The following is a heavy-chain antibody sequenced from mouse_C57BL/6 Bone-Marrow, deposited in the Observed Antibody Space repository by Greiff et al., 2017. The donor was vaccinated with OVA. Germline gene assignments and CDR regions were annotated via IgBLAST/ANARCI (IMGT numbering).Heavy chain of an antibody. V-gene: IGHV1-78*01. CDR2: IYPRDGST. CDR1: GYTFTDHT. J-gene: IGHJ3*01. Sequence: VQLQQSDAELVKPGASVKISRKVSGYTFTDHTIHWMKQRPEQGLEWIGYIYPRDGSTKYNEKFKGNATLTADKSSSTAYMQLKRLTSEDSAVYFCARSNGPRHRKVYGFAYWGQGTLITFSA. CDR3: ARSNGPRHRKVYGFAY. D-gene: IGHD1-2*01.